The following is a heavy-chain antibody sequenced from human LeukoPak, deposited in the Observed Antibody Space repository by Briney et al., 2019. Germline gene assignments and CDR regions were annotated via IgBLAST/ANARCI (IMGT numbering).Heavy chain of an antibody. V-gene: IGHV4-39*07. CDR1: GGSISSSSYY. Sequence: SETLSLTCTVSGGSISSSSYYWGWIRQPPGKGLEWIGSIYYSGSTYYNPSLKSRVTISVDTSKNQFSLKLSSVTAADTAVYYCASTVLRYFDWLFWAFDYWGQGTLVTVSS. J-gene: IGHJ4*02. CDR2: IYYSGST. D-gene: IGHD3-9*01. CDR3: ASTVLRYFDWLFWAFDY.